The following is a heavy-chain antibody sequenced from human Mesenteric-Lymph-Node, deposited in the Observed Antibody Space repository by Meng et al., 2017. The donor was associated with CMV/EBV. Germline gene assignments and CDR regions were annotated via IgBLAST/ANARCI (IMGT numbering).Heavy chain of an antibody. D-gene: IGHD5-12*01. CDR3: ARDVRWLRFFDY. CDR2: IKQDGSEK. CDR1: GFTFSSYW. Sequence: GESLKISCAASGFTFSSYWMSWVRQAPGKGQEWVANIKQDGSEKNYVDSVKGRFTISRDNAKNSLYLQMNSLRAEDTAVYYCARDVRWLRFFDYWGQGTLVTVSS. J-gene: IGHJ4*02. V-gene: IGHV3-7*01.